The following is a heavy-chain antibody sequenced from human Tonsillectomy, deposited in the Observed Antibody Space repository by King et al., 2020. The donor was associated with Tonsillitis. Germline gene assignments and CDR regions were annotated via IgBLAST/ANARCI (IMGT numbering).Heavy chain of an antibody. D-gene: IGHD3-10*01. CDR3: AKEWMRFGEFSYYFDY. J-gene: IGHJ4*02. CDR1: GFTFDDYS. CDR2: ISWDSGSI. Sequence: QLVQSGGGLVQPGRSLRLSCAASGFTFDDYSMHWVRQAPGKGLEWVSGISWDSGSIGYADSVKGRFTISRDNAKNSLYLQMNSLRAEDTALYYCAKEWMRFGEFSYYFDYSGQGTLATVSS. V-gene: IGHV3-9*01.